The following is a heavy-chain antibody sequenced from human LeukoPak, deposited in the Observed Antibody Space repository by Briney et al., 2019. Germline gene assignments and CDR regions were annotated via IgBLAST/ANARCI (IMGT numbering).Heavy chain of an antibody. V-gene: IGHV4-4*07. CDR3: AREYCSGGSCYLGWFDP. CDR1: GGSISSYY. CDR2: IYTSGST. D-gene: IGHD2-15*01. J-gene: IGHJ5*02. Sequence: SSETLSLTCTVSGGSISSYYWSWIRQPAGKGLEWIGRIYTSGSTNYNPSLKSRVTMSVDTSRNQFSLKLSSVTAADTAVYYCAREYCSGGSCYLGWFDPWGQGTLVTVSS.